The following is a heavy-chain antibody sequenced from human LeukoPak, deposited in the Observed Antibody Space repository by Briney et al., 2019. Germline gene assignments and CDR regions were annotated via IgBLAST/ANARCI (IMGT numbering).Heavy chain of an antibody. CDR1: GFTFSSYA. CDR3: ARAYSTAAAGTGQFDY. D-gene: IGHD6-13*01. J-gene: IGHJ4*02. V-gene: IGHV3-30-3*01. Sequence: GRSLRLSCAASGFTFSSYAMHWVRQAPGKGLEWVAVISYDRSNKYYADSVKGRFTISRDNSKNTLYLQMNSLRAEDTAVYYCARAYSTAAAGTGQFDYWGQGTLVTVSS. CDR2: ISYDRSNK.